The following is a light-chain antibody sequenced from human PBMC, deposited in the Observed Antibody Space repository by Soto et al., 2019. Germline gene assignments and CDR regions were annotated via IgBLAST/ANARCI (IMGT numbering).Light chain of an antibody. Sequence: DIQMSQSPSSLSVSVGDKVTNTCRASQSIAGFTNWYQQKLGKATKLLIYAASSLQSGVPSRFSGSGSETEFTLTISSLQPDDFATYYCQQYNHYSGLTFGGVTKVDIK. J-gene: IGKJ4*01. V-gene: IGKV1-5*01. CDR2: AAS. CDR1: QSIAGF. CDR3: QQYNHYSGLT.